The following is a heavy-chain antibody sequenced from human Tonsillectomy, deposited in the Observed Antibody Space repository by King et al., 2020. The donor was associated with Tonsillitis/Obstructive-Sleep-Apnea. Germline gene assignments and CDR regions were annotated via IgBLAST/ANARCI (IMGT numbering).Heavy chain of an antibody. CDR3: ALFNSSGSGGFDS. Sequence: VQLQQWGAGLLKPSETLSLTCAVYGGSFSGYYWSWIRQPPGKGLEWIGEINQSGSTNYKPSLKSRVTISVDTSRNQFSLKLSSITAADTAVYYCALFNSSGSGGFDSWGQGTLVTVSS. D-gene: IGHD6-25*01. CDR1: GGSFSGYY. J-gene: IGHJ4*02. CDR2: INQSGST. V-gene: IGHV4-34*01.